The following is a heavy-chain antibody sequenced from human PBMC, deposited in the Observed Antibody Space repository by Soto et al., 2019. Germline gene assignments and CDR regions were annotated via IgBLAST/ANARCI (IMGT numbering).Heavy chain of an antibody. J-gene: IGHJ6*02. V-gene: IGHV4-59*01. CDR2: IYYSGST. CDR3: ARDRGWKLAAAGIGAYYYYYGMDV. CDR1: GGCISSYY. Sequence: XASLSLTCTVCGGCISSYYWSWIRQPPGKGLEWIGYIYYSGSTNYNPSLKSRVTISVDTSKNQFSLKLSSVTAADTAVYYCARDRGWKLAAAGIGAYYYYYGMDVWGQRTTVTVSS. D-gene: IGHD6-13*01.